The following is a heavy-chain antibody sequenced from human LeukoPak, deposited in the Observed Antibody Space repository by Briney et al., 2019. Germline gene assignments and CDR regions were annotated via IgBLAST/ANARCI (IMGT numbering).Heavy chain of an antibody. Sequence: GASVKVSCKASGYTFTGYYMHWVRQAPGQGLEWMGWINPNSGGTNYAQKFQGRVTMTRDTSISTAYMELSRLRSDDTAVYYCALHCDSSSCYDTHYYGMDVWGQGTTVTVSS. D-gene: IGHD2-2*01. J-gene: IGHJ6*02. CDR3: ALHCDSSSCYDTHYYGMDV. CDR2: INPNSGGT. CDR1: GYTFTGYY. V-gene: IGHV1-2*02.